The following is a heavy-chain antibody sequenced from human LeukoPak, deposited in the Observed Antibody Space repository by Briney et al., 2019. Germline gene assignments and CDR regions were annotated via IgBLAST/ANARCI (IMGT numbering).Heavy chain of an antibody. V-gene: IGHV3-23*01. D-gene: IGHD3-16*01. CDR3: AKQSILITGRDDALNI. CDR2: ISGGGGST. J-gene: IGHJ3*02. CDR1: GFTFSSYA. Sequence: TGGSLRLSCAVSGFTFSSYAMSWVRQPPGKGLEWVSVISGGGGSTYYADSVKGRFTISGDNSKNTLYLQMNSLRAEDTAAYYCAKQSILITGRDDALNIWGQGTMVIVSS.